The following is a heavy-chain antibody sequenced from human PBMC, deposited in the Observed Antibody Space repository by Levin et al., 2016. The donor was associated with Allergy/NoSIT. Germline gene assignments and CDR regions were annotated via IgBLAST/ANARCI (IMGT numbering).Heavy chain of an antibody. D-gene: IGHD3-10*01. Sequence: WIRQPPGKGLEWIGYIYYSGSTYYNPSLKSRVTISVDSSKNHFSLQLNSVTAADTAVYYCARIVVGELLGDGHWGQGTLVTVSS. J-gene: IGHJ4*02. CDR2: IYYSGST. V-gene: IGHV4-31*02. CDR3: ARIVVGELLGDGH.